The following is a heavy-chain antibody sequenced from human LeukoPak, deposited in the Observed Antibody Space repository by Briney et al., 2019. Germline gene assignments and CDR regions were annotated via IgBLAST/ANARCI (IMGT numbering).Heavy chain of an antibody. V-gene: IGHV3-48*03. D-gene: IGHD3-9*01. CDR3: ARGIGGYDILTGSLCY. CDR1: GFTFSSYE. J-gene: IGHJ4*02. Sequence: GGALRLSCAASGFTFSSYEINWVRQAPGKGLEWVSYISSIGSTIYYADSVKGRFTISRDNVKNSLYLQMNSLRAEDTAVYYCARGIGGYDILTGSLCYWGQGTLVTVSS. CDR2: ISSIGSTI.